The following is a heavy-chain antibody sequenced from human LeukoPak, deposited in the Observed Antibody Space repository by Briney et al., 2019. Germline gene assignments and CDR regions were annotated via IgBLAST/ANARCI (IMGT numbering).Heavy chain of an antibody. V-gene: IGHV3-30-3*01. J-gene: IGHJ4*02. CDR2: ISYDGSNK. CDR3: ARDPAPYDSSGWYYFDY. CDR1: GFTFSGYA. Sequence: PGGSLRLSCAASGFTFSGYAMHWVRQAPGKGLEWVAVISYDGSNKYYADSVKGRFTISRDNSKNTLYLQMNSLRAEDTAVYYWARDPAPYDSSGWYYFDYGAQGPLVTVSS. D-gene: IGHD3-22*01.